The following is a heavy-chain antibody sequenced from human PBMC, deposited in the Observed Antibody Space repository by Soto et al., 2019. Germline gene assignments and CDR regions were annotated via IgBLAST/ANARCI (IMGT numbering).Heavy chain of an antibody. J-gene: IGHJ4*02. CDR2: IYPGDHET. CDR3: ARSPRSSPYFDY. CDR1: GYTFSNFW. Sequence: GESLKISCQCSGYTFSNFWVGWVRQLPGKGLEWMGVIYPGDHETRYSPSFHGKVTISADKSINTAYLQWNSLEASDTAFYFCARSPRSSPYFDYWGQGALVTVSS. V-gene: IGHV5-51*01. D-gene: IGHD6-13*01.